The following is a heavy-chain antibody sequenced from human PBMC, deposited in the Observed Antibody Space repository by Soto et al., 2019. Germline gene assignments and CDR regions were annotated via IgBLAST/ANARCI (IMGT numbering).Heavy chain of an antibody. CDR3: ARDLVVVSGLDFYYGMNV. J-gene: IGHJ6*02. CDR2: IYHRGSV. D-gene: IGHD2-21*01. Sequence: WETLSLTCSVSGGAINSYYWSWIRQVPGRGLEWIGYIYHRGSVNYNPSLKARATISIDTSKQQFSLKLTSVTAADTAIYFCARDLVVVSGLDFYYGMNVWGQGTTVTVSS. V-gene: IGHV4-59*01. CDR1: GGAINSYY.